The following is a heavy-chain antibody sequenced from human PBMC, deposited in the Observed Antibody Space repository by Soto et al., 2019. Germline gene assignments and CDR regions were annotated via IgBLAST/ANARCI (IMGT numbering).Heavy chain of an antibody. V-gene: IGHV4-30-2*01. CDR1: GGSISSGGYS. D-gene: IGHD6-19*01. CDR3: ARLRYTTGWTFHFDY. Sequence: SETLSLTCAVSGGSISSGGYSWSWIRQPPGKGLEWIGNIYHSGSTNYNPSLKSRVTMSVDRNQFSLRLSSVTAADTAVYYCARLRYTTGWTFHFDYWGQGHLVTVSS. J-gene: IGHJ4*02. CDR2: IYHSGST.